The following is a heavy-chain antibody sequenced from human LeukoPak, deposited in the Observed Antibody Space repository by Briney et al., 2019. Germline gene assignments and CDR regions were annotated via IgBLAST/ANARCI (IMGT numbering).Heavy chain of an antibody. J-gene: IGHJ4*02. CDR3: ARDPIGYSYIDY. D-gene: IGHD5-18*01. V-gene: IGHV3-74*01. Sequence: GGSLRLSCTTSGFTFGSYWMHWVRQAPGKGLVWVSRLNLDGSRTNYADSVKGRFTISRDNARNTLYLQMNSLRAEDTALYYCARDPIGYSYIDYWGQGTLVTVSS. CDR1: GFTFGSYW. CDR2: LNLDGSRT.